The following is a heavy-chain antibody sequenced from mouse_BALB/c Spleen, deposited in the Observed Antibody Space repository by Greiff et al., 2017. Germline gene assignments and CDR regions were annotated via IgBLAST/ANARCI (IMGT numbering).Heavy chain of an antibody. CDR1: GFTFSDFY. J-gene: IGHJ1*01. CDR3: ARDAGSSYGYWYFDV. CDR2: SRNKANDYTT. Sequence: EVNVVESGGGLVQPGGSLRLSCATSGFTFSDFYMEWVRQPPGKRLEWIAASRNKANDYTTEYSASVKGRFIVSRDTSQSILYLQMNALRAEDTAIYYCARDAGSSYGYWYFDVWGAGTTVTVSS. D-gene: IGHD1-1*01. V-gene: IGHV7-1*02.